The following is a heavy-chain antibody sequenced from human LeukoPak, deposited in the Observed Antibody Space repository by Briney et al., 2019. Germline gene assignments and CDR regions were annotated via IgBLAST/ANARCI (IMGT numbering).Heavy chain of an antibody. CDR1: GYTFTSYA. CDR3: ARDLAVGAAPYFDY. D-gene: IGHD1-26*01. J-gene: IGHJ4*02. CDR2: IIPIFGTA. V-gene: IGHV1-69*05. Sequence: SVKVSCKASGYTFTSYAISWVRQAPGQGLEWMGGIIPIFGTANYAQKFQGRITITTDESTSTAYMELSSLRSEDTAVYYCARDLAVGAAPYFDYWGQGTLVTVSS.